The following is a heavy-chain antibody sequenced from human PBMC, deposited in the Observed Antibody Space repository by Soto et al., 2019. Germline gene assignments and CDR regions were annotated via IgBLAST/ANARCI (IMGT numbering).Heavy chain of an antibody. CDR1: GGSFSGYY. D-gene: IGHD2-15*01. J-gene: IGHJ4*02. V-gene: IGHV4-34*01. CDR2: INHSGST. Sequence: QVQLQQWGAGLLEPSETLSLTCAVYGGSFSGYYWSWIRQPPGKGLEWIGEINHSGSTNYNPSLKSRVTISVDTSKNQFSLKLSSVTAADTAVYYCARVLGSWYPYYFDYWGQGTLVTVSS. CDR3: ARVLGSWYPYYFDY.